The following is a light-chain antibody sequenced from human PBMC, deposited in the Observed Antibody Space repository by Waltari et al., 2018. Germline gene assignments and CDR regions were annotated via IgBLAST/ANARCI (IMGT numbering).Light chain of an antibody. Sequence: FMLTQPHSVSESPGKTVTISCTGSRGSIASNYVQWYQQRPGSAPTTVIYEDNQRPSGVPDRFSGSIDSSSNSASLTISGLKTEDEADYYCQSYDSSNWVFGGGTKLTVL. CDR1: RGSIASNY. CDR3: QSYDSSNWV. V-gene: IGLV6-57*02. CDR2: EDN. J-gene: IGLJ3*02.